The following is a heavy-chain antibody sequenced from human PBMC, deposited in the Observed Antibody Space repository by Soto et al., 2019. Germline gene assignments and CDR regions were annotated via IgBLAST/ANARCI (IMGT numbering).Heavy chain of an antibody. CDR1: GSSISCGDW. CDR2: IYHSGST. Sequence: PTWRLSLTCAGCGSSISCGDWGSWVRQPPGKGLEWIGEIYHSGSTNYNPSLKSRVTISVDKSKNQFSLKLSSVTAADTAVYYCARSRGDNYYYYVMDVWLQGTTVNVSS. CDR3: ARSRGDNYYYYVMDV. J-gene: IGHJ6*01. V-gene: IGHV4-4*02. D-gene: IGHD3-10*01.